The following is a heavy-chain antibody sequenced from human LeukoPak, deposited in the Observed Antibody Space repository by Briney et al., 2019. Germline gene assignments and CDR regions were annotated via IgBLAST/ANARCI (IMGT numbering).Heavy chain of an antibody. Sequence: ASVKVSCKASGGTFSSYAISWVRQAPGQGLEWMGGIIPIFGTANYAQKFQGRVTITADESTSTAYMELSSLRSEDTAVYYCARGPAAAGYYYYYYGMDVRGKGTTVTVSS. J-gene: IGHJ6*04. CDR1: GGTFSSYA. CDR2: IIPIFGTA. V-gene: IGHV1-69*13. D-gene: IGHD6-13*01. CDR3: ARGPAAAGYYYYYYGMDV.